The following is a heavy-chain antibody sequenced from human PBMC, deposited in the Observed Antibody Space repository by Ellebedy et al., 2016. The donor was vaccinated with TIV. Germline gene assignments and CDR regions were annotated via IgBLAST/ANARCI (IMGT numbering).Heavy chain of an antibody. D-gene: IGHD3-22*01. V-gene: IGHV3-23*01. CDR2: ISHTGTRT. CDR1: GFTFTSYA. CDR3: VKGRGGGSNSSAPRYYFDS. Sequence: PGGSLRLSCAASGFTFTSYAMSWVRQAPGKGLEWVSTISHTGTRTYYADSVEGRFTVPRDTSKKTLYLEMNSLRAEDTATYYCVKGRGGGSNSSAPRYYFDSWGLGTLVTVSS. J-gene: IGHJ4*02.